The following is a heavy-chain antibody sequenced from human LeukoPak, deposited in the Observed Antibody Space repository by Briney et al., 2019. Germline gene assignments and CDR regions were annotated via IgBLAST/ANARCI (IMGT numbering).Heavy chain of an antibody. CDR3: ARASGGWMGKNAFDI. D-gene: IGHD6-19*01. V-gene: IGHV4-61*01. CDR2: IYYSGST. J-gene: IGHJ3*02. Sequence: PSETPSLTCTVSGYSISSGYYWSWIRQPPGKGLEWIGYIYYSGSTNYNPSLKSRVTISVDTSKNQFSLKLSSVTAADTAVYYCARASGGWMGKNAFDIWGQGTMVTVSS. CDR1: GYSISSGYY.